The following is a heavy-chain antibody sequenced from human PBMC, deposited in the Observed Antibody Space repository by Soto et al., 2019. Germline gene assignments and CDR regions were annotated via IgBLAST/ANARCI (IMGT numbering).Heavy chain of an antibody. CDR2: ISYDGSNK. CDR3: ARSYYYYYGMDV. Sequence: PGGSLRLSCAASGFTFSSYGMHWVRQAPCKGLEWVAVISYDGSNKYYADSVKGRFTISRDNSKNTLYLQMNSLRAEDTAVYYCARSYYYYYGMDVWGQGTTVTVYS. V-gene: IGHV3-30*03. J-gene: IGHJ6*01. CDR1: GFTFSSYG.